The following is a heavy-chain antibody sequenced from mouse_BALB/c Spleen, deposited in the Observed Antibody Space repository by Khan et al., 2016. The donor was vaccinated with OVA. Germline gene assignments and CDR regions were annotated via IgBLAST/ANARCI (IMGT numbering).Heavy chain of an antibody. CDR1: GDSITSGC. CDR3: ARSTYRYAYVE. V-gene: IGHV3-8*02. CDR2: IIYTGYT. D-gene: IGHD2-12*01. J-gene: IGHJ3*02. Sequence: EVQLQESGPSLVKPSQTLSLTCSVTGDSITSGCWNWIRKFPGNKLEYMGYIIYTGYTYYNPSLKCRISITRHTSKNQYYLQLSSVTDEDTATYYCARSTYRYAYVEWGQGTLLTVSA.